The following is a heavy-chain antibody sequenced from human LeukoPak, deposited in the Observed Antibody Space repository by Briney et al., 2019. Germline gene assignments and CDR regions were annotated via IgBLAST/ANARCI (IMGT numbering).Heavy chain of an antibody. CDR2: INHSGST. CDR3: ARASGYSSGWYLGNWFDP. CDR1: GGSFSGYY. Sequence: SGTLSLTCAVYGGSFSGYYWSWIRQPPGKGLEWIGEINHSGSTNYNPSLKSRVTISVDTSKNQFSLKLSSVAAADTAVYYCARASGYSSGWYLGNWFDPWGQGTLVTVSS. V-gene: IGHV4-34*01. J-gene: IGHJ5*02. D-gene: IGHD6-19*01.